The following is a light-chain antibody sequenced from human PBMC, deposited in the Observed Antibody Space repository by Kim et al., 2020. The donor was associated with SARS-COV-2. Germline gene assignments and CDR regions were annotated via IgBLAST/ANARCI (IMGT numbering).Light chain of an antibody. CDR2: NND. Sequence: QRYVISCSGSRSNIGNNPVNWYQPFPGTAPQLLIRNNDQRPSRVPDRFSGSKSGTSASLAISGLQSEDEADYYCVAWDDSLTGVVIGGGTQLTVL. V-gene: IGLV1-44*01. CDR3: VAWDDSLTGVV. J-gene: IGLJ2*01. CDR1: RSNIGNNP.